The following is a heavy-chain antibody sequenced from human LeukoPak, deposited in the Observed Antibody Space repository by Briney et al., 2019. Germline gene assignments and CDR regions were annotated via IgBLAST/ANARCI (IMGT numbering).Heavy chain of an antibody. V-gene: IGHV3-30*18. CDR3: AKDRAMIVVVITTPDY. J-gene: IGHJ4*02. Sequence: GGSLRLSCAASGFTFSSYGMHWVRQAPGKGLEWVAVISYDGSNEYYADSVKGRFTISRDNSKNTLYLQMNSLRAEDTAVYYCAKDRAMIVVVITTPDYWGQGTLVTVSS. D-gene: IGHD3-22*01. CDR1: GFTFSSYG. CDR2: ISYDGSNE.